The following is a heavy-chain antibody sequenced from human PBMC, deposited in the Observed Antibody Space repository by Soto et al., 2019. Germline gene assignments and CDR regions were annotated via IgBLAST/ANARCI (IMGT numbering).Heavy chain of an antibody. Sequence: QLQLQESGPGLVKPSETLSLTCTVSGGSISSSSYYWGWIRQPPGKGLEWIGSIYYSGSTYYNPSLKSRVTISVDXXXXXXXXXXXXXXXXXXXXXXXXXXXXXXXXXXXXXXXXAFDIWGQGTMVTVSS. CDR2: IYYSGST. V-gene: IGHV4-39*01. CDR3: XXXXXXXXXXXXXXXXXAFDI. CDR1: GGSISSSSYY. J-gene: IGHJ3*02.